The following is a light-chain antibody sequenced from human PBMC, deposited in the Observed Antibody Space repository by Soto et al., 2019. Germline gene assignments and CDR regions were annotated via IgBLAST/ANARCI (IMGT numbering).Light chain of an antibody. J-gene: IGKJ3*01. V-gene: IGKV3-11*01. CDR3: QPHYNWPPT. CDR2: DAS. Sequence: EVLLTQSPATLSLSPGQRATLSCRASQSVNSYLTWYQQKPGQAPRLLISDASNRATGIPARFSGSGSGTDFTLTNSSLEPEDFAVYSCQPHYNWPPTIGPRTTVEI. CDR1: QSVNSY.